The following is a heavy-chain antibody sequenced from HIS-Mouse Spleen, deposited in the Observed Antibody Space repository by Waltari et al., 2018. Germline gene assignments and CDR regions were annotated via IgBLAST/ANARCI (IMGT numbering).Heavy chain of an antibody. D-gene: IGHD6-13*01. J-gene: IGHJ4*02. V-gene: IGHV3-30*03. CDR2: ISYDGSNK. CDR3: ATLSWGYEYNSFDY. Sequence: QVQLVESGGGVVQPGGALRPAWAASGFTFRSFGLHWVRQAPGKGLEWVAVISYDGSNKYYADSVKGRFTISRDNSKNTLYLQMNSLRAEDTAVYYCATLSWGYEYNSFDYWGQGTLVTVSS. CDR1: GFTFRSFG.